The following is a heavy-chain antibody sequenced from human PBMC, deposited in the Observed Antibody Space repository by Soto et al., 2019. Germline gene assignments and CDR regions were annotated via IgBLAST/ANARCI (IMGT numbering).Heavy chain of an antibody. J-gene: IGHJ4*02. CDR2: ITWNGEVL. CDR1: GFTFDDYA. CDR3: VKDSESSGYLYHLDY. D-gene: IGHD3-22*01. Sequence: GGSLRLSCVASGFTFDDYAIHWVRQTPGKGLEWVSGITWNGEVLGYADSVKGRFTISRDNAKNSLYLEMNSLRPEDTALYYCVKDSESSGYLYHLDYWGQGTMVTVSS. V-gene: IGHV3-9*01.